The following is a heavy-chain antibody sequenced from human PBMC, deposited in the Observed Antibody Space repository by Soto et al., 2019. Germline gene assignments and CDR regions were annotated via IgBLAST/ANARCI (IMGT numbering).Heavy chain of an antibody. Sequence: ASVKVSCKASGYTFNTFGITWVRQAPGQGLEWMGCVNGYNNKRDYSRKLQDRITLTADPSTSTSYMELRSLTSDDTAVYYCERGWGKYF. CDR1: GYTFNTFG. CDR3: ERGWGKYF. V-gene: IGHV1-18*01. CDR2: VNGYNNKR. J-gene: IGHJ4*01. D-gene: IGHD7-27*01.